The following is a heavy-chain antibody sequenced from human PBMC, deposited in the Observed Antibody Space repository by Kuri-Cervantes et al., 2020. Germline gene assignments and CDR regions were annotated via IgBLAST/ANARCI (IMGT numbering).Heavy chain of an antibody. CDR2: ISAYNGNT. Sequence: ASVTVSCKASGYTFTSYGISWVRQAPGQGLEWMGWISAYNGNTNYAQKLQGRVTMTTDTSTSTAYMELRSLRSDDTAVYYCARRTYGNDAFDIWGQGTMVTVSS. V-gene: IGHV1-18*01. J-gene: IGHJ3*02. CDR3: ARRTYGNDAFDI. CDR1: GYTFTSYG. D-gene: IGHD2-8*01.